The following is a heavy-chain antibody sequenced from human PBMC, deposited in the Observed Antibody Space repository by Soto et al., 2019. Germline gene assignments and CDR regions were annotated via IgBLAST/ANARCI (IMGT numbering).Heavy chain of an antibody. CDR1: GDSVSSASAT. J-gene: IGHJ2*01. V-gene: IGHV6-1*01. Sequence: QVQLQQSGPGLVKPSQTLSLICAISGDSVSSASATWSWLRQSPSGRLEWLGRTYYRSKWHNDYAVSVKSRIAIIPDTSKNQLSLQLSSVTLEDTAVYFCARDGSGYQWYFDVWGRGSLVTVSS. D-gene: IGHD5-18*01. CDR2: TYYRSKWHN. CDR3: ARDGSGYQWYFDV.